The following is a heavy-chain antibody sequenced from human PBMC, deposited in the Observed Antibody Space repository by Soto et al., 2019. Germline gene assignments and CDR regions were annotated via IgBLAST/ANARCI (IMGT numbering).Heavy chain of an antibody. Sequence: QVQLVQSGAEVKKPGSSVKVSCKASGGTFSSYAISWVRQSPGQGLEWMGGIIPISGTANYAQNFQGRVRISADESTRTAYMELSSLRSEDTAVYYCARSQGSSTSLEIYYYYYYGMDVWGQGTTVTVSS. D-gene: IGHD2-2*01. J-gene: IGHJ6*02. CDR3: ARSQGSSTSLEIYYYYYYGMDV. V-gene: IGHV1-69*01. CDR2: IIPISGTA. CDR1: GGTFSSYA.